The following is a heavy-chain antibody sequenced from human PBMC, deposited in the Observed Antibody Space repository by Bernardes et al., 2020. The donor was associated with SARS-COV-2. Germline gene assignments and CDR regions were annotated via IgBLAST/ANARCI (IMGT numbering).Heavy chain of an antibody. CDR1: EFTFSSHS. J-gene: IGHJ3*02. CDR3: ARRDRYIQWADAFDI. Sequence: GSLRLSCATSEFTFSSHSMSWVRQAPGKGLEWVSSISDSGYGTYYSDSLKGRFTISRDNSKNTLYLQMSGLRAEDTAVYYCARRDRYIQWADAFDIWGRGTVVTVSS. CDR2: ISDSGYGT. D-gene: IGHD1-26*01. V-gene: IGHV3-23*01.